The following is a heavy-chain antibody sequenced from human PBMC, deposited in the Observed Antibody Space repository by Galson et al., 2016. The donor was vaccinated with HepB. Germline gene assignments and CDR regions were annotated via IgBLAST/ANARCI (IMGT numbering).Heavy chain of an antibody. Sequence: SLRLSCAASGFALSSFNMNWVRQAPGKGLEWISYISSSRNNIDYADSVKGRFTISRDDAKNSLYLQMNKLSVEDTAVYHCVQEVGWLRFAFGSWGLGTLVTVSS. CDR2: ISSSRNNI. V-gene: IGHV3-48*01. CDR3: VQEVGWLRFAFGS. J-gene: IGHJ5*01. D-gene: IGHD5-12*01. CDR1: GFALSSFN.